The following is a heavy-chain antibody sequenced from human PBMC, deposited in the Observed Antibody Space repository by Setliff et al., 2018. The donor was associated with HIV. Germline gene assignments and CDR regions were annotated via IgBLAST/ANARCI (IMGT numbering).Heavy chain of an antibody. Sequence: ASVKVSCKASGYSFRTYSMHWVRQAPGQGLEWMGWINPNSGGTNYAQKFQGRVTMTRDTSISTAYMELSRLRSDDTAVYYCARVGDRTYFDYWGQGTLVTVSS. CDR1: GYSFRTYS. CDR3: ARVGDRTYFDY. CDR2: INPNSGGT. D-gene: IGHD3-22*01. V-gene: IGHV1-2*02. J-gene: IGHJ4*02.